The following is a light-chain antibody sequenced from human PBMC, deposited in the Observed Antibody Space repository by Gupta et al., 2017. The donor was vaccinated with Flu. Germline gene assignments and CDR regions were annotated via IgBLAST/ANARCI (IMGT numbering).Light chain of an antibody. CDR1: SSDVGRFNL. CDR3: CSYAGSRPYV. V-gene: IGLV2-23*02. Sequence: SITISCSGTSSDVGRFNLVAWYRQHPGKAPKRWMYEVSKRPSGVIDRVFGSKSGNKASLTISGLQAEDEADEYCCSYAGSRPYVFGSGTKVTV. J-gene: IGLJ1*01. CDR2: EVS.